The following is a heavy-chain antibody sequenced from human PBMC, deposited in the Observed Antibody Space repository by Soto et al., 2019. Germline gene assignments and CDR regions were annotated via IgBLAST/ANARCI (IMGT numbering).Heavy chain of an antibody. D-gene: IGHD4-4*01. CDR2: ISYDGSNK. Sequence: QVQLVESGGGVVQPGRSLRLSCAASGFTFSSYAMHWVRQAPGKGLEWVAVISYDGSNKYYADSVKGRFTISRDNSKNTLDLQMSSLRAEDKAVYYGARPLWRDDYNWEYFDLWGRGTLVTVSS. CDR3: ARPLWRDDYNWEYFDL. CDR1: GFTFSSYA. V-gene: IGHV3-30-3*01. J-gene: IGHJ2*01.